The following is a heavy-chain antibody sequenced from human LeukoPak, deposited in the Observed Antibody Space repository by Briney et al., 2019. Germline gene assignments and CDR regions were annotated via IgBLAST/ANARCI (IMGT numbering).Heavy chain of an antibody. V-gene: IGHV3-21*01. CDR2: ISSSSSYI. D-gene: IGHD2-2*01. J-gene: IGHJ4*02. CDR1: GFTFSSYS. Sequence: GGSLRLSCAASGFTFSSYSMNWVRQAPGKGLEWVSSISSSSSYIYYADSVKGRFTISRDNAKNSLYLQLNSLRAEDTAVYYCARGGHLLSQEFLQQRDPIDYWGQGTLVTVSS. CDR3: ARGGHLLSQEFLQQRDPIDY.